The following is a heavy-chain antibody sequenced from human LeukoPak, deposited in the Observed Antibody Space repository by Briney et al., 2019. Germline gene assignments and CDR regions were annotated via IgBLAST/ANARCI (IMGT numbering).Heavy chain of an antibody. D-gene: IGHD3-22*01. CDR3: ARGDYYDSSGFDY. V-gene: IGHV3-30-3*01. J-gene: IGHJ4*02. CDR2: ISYDGSNK. CDR1: GFTFSSYA. Sequence: HPGGSLRLSCAASGFTFSSYAMHWVRQAPGKGLEWVAVISYDGSNKYYADSVKGRFTISRDNSKNTLYLQMNSLRAEDTAVYYCARGDYYDSSGFDYWAREPWSPSPQ.